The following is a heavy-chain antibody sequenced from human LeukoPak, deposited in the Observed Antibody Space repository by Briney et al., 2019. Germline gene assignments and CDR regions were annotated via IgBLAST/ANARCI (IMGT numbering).Heavy chain of an antibody. J-gene: IGHJ3*02. V-gene: IGHV3-11*01. Sequence: RGSLRLSCVASGFTFSDYYMSWIRQAPGKGLECVSYISSSGGTIYYADSVKGRFTISRDNAKNSLYLQMNSLRAEDTAVYYCARDREPTDAFDIWGQGTMVTVSS. CDR2: ISSSGGTI. CDR1: GFTFSDYY. CDR3: ARDREPTDAFDI. D-gene: IGHD1-26*01.